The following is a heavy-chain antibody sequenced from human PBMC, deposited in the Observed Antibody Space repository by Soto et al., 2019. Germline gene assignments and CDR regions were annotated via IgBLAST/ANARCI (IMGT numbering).Heavy chain of an antibody. D-gene: IGHD6-6*01. Sequence: ASVKVSCKASGGTFSSYAISWVRQAPGQGLEWMGGISAYNGNTNYAQKLQGRVTMTTDTSTSTAYMELRSLRSDDTAVYYCARDYGSSGSVDWFDPWGQGTLVTVSS. CDR2: ISAYNGNT. J-gene: IGHJ5*02. CDR1: GGTFSSYA. CDR3: ARDYGSSGSVDWFDP. V-gene: IGHV1-18*01.